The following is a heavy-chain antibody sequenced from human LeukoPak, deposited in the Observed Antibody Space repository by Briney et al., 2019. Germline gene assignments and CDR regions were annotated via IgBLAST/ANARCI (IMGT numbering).Heavy chain of an antibody. V-gene: IGHV3-21*01. CDR1: GFTFSSYS. CDR3: ARVGIAVAGDY. D-gene: IGHD6-19*01. J-gene: IGHJ4*02. CDR2: ISSGSNYI. Sequence: PGGSLRLSCAASGFTFSSYSMNWVRQAPGKGLEWVSSISSGSNYIYYADSVKGRFTISRDNAKNSLYLQMNSLRAEDTAVYYCARVGIAVAGDYWGQGTLVTVSS.